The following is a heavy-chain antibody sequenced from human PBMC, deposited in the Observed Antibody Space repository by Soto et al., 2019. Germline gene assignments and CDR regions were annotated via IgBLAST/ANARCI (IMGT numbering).Heavy chain of an antibody. CDR3: AKDGSGSYYPLYYFDY. CDR1: GFTFSSYA. D-gene: IGHD3-10*01. V-gene: IGHV3-23*01. J-gene: IGHJ4*02. Sequence: EVQLLESGGGLVQPGGSLRLSCAASGFTFSSYAMSWVRQAPGKGLEWVSAISGSGGSTYYADSVKGRFTISRDNSKNTLYLQMNCLRAEDTAVYYCAKDGSGSYYPLYYFDYWGQGTLVTVSS. CDR2: ISGSGGST.